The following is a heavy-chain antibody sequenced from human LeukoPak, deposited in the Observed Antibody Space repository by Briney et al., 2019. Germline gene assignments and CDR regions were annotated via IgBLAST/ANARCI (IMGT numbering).Heavy chain of an antibody. CDR2: IIPIFGTA. CDR3: ARRSAVAGTGYFDY. Sequence: SVKVSCRASGGTFSSYAISRVRQAPGQGLEWMGGIIPIFGTANYAQKFQGRVTITADESTSTAYMELSSLRSEDTAVYYCARRSAVAGTGYFDYWGQGTLVTVSS. CDR1: GGTFSSYA. J-gene: IGHJ4*02. D-gene: IGHD6-19*01. V-gene: IGHV1-69*01.